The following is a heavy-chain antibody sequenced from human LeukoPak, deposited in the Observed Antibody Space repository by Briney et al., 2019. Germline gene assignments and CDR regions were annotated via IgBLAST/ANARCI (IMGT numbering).Heavy chain of an antibody. CDR1: GFTFSSYA. CDR3: AKASCVSSDDAVW. J-gene: IGHJ4*02. Sequence: GGSLRLSCAASGFTFSSYAMSWVRQAPARGLEWVASLRGNGETFYADSVKGRCTLSRDVSRNTVYLQLNNLSVEDTAVYYCAKASCVSSDDAVWWGQETLVTVSS. D-gene: IGHD3-3*01. CDR2: LRGNGET. V-gene: IGHV3-23*01.